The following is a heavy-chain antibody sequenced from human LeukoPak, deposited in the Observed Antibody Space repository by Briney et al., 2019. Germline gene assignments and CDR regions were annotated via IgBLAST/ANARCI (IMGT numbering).Heavy chain of an antibody. V-gene: IGHV3-23*01. D-gene: IGHD3-16*01. CDR3: AKGMVRSYFQH. CDR2: ISGSGGST. J-gene: IGHJ1*01. CDR1: GFTFSSYA. Sequence: GGSLRLSCAASGFTFSSYAMSWVRQAPGKGLEWVSAISGSGGSTYYADSVKGRFTISRDNSKNTLYLQMNSLRAEDMAVYYCAKGMVRSYFQHWGQGTLVTVSS.